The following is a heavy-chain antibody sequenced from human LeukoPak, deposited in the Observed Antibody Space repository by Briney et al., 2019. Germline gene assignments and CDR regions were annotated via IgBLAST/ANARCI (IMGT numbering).Heavy chain of an antibody. CDR2: IRGKAYGETT. V-gene: IGHV3-49*03. J-gene: IGHJ4*02. Sequence: GGSLRLSCTTSGFTFGDCAMSWFRQAPGKGLEWLGFIRGKAYGETTEYAASVKGRFTISRDDSKSIAYLQLNSLKTEDTAVYYCVRDGDSSNHHYVGGRGLDYWGQGTLVTVSS. CDR3: VRDGDSSNHHYVGGRGLDY. CDR1: GFTFGDCA. D-gene: IGHD6-19*01.